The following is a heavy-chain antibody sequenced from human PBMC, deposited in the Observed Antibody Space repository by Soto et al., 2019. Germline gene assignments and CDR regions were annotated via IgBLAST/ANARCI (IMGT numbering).Heavy chain of an antibody. D-gene: IGHD3-16*01. CDR1: GYTFTGYY. CDR3: ARDLGSIRYFDL. Sequence: QVQLVQSGAEVKKPGASVKLSCKASGYTFTGYYIHWVRQAPGQGHEWMGRINPNSGDTNYAQKFQGRVTMTRDTSISTAYMELSRLTSDDTAVYYCARDLGSIRYFDLWGRGTLVTVSS. V-gene: IGHV1-2*02. J-gene: IGHJ2*01. CDR2: INPNSGDT.